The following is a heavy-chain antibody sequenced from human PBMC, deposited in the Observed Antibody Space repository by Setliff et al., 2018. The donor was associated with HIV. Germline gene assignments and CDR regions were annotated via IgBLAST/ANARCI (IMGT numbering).Heavy chain of an antibody. D-gene: IGHD6-13*01. J-gene: IGHJ4*02. CDR2: IYNSGST. V-gene: IGHV4-38-2*02. CDR1: GYSISSDYY. Sequence: PSETLSLTCTVSGYSISSDYYWGWIRQPPGKGLEWIGSIYNSGSTYYNPSLKSRVTISVDMSNNRFSLRLNSVTAADTAVYYCAREDSSHHYFDYWGQGMLVTVSS. CDR3: AREDSSHHYFDY.